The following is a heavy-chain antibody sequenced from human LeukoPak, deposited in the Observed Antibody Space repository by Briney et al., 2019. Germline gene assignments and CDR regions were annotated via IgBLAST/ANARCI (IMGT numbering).Heavy chain of an antibody. V-gene: IGHV1-69*05. CDR3: ARVPPSSVTIAAAEYYFDY. Sequence: SVKVSCKASGGTFSSYAISWVRQAPGQGLEWMGGIIPIFGTANYAQKFQGRVAITTDESTSTAYMELSSLRSEDTAVYYCARVPPSSVTIAAAEYYFDYWGQGTLVTVSS. CDR1: GGTFSSYA. D-gene: IGHD6-13*01. J-gene: IGHJ4*02. CDR2: IIPIFGTA.